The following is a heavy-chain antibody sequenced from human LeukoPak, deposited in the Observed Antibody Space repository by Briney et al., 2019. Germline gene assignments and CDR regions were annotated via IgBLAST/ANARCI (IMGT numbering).Heavy chain of an antibody. CDR3: ARGGSSGYYYLFDY. V-gene: IGHV4-39*01. CDR1: GASISSSSYY. J-gene: IGHJ4*02. D-gene: IGHD3-22*01. Sequence: SETLSLTCTVSGASISSSSYYWGWIRQPPGKGLEWIGSIHDGGRTHYSPSLKSRVTISLDTSKNQFSLKLSSVTASDTAMYYCARGGSSGYYYLFDYWGQGTLVTVSS. CDR2: IHDGGRT.